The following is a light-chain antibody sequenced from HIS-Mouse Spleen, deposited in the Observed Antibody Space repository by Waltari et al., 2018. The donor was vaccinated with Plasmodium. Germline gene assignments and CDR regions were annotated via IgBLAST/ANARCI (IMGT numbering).Light chain of an antibody. CDR3: GTWDSSLSAGVV. V-gene: IGLV1-51*01. J-gene: IGLJ2*01. CDR1: SSNIGNNY. CDR2: DNI. Sequence: QSVLTQPPSVSAAPGQKVTISCSGSSSNIGNNYVSWYQQLPGTAPKLLIYDNIKRPSGIPDRSPGSKSGTSATLGITGRQTGDEADYYCGTWDSSLSAGVVFGGGTKLTVL.